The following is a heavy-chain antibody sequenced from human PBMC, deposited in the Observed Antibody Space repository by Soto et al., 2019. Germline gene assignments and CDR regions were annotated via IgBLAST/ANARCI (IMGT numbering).Heavy chain of an antibody. V-gene: IGHV1-69*13. CDR3: ARERITMVRGVNSAPYYYGMDV. D-gene: IGHD3-10*01. CDR2: IIPIFGTA. CDR1: GGTFSSYA. Sequence: SVKVSYKASGGTFSSYAISWVRQAPGQGLEWMGGIIPIFGTANYAQKFQGRVTITADESTSTAYMELSSLRSEDTAVYYCARERITMVRGVNSAPYYYGMDVWGQGTAVTVSS. J-gene: IGHJ6*02.